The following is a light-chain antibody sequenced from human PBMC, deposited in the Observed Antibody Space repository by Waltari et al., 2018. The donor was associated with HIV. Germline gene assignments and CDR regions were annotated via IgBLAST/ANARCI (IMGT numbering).Light chain of an antibody. CDR2: DVK. CDR1: NSDLGTYNY. Sequence: QSALTQPRSVSASPGQSVTISCTGSNSDLGTYNYVSWYQQYPGKAPKLIIYDVKWRPSGVPDRFSGSKSGNTASLTISGLQADDEADYYCCSFASHLFGGGTKLTVL. CDR3: CSFASHL. V-gene: IGLV2-11*01. J-gene: IGLJ3*02.